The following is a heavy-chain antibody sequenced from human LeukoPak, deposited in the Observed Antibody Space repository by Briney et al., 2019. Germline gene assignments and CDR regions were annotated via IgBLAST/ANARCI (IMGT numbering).Heavy chain of an antibody. Sequence: GGSLRLSWAASEFTFSSYAMSWVRQAPGKGLDWVSGISGSGSNINYADSVKGRFTISRDNSKNTLYLQMNSLRAEDTAVYYCAREVGSSSGDAFDIWGQGTMVTVSS. D-gene: IGHD6-13*01. V-gene: IGHV3-23*01. J-gene: IGHJ3*02. CDR2: ISGSGSNI. CDR1: EFTFSSYA. CDR3: AREVGSSSGDAFDI.